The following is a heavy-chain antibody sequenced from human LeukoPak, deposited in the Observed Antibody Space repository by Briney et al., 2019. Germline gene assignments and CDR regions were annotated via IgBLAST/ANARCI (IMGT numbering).Heavy chain of an antibody. CDR3: AKDRGSARPSKYYFDY. V-gene: IGHV3-21*01. D-gene: IGHD2-15*01. Sequence: GGSLRLSCAASGFTFSSYSMNWVRQAPGKGLEWVSSISSSSSYIHSADSVRGRFTISRDNAKNSLFLQMNSLRAEDTAVYYCAKDRGSARPSKYYFDYWGQGTLVTVSS. J-gene: IGHJ4*02. CDR1: GFTFSSYS. CDR2: ISSSSSYI.